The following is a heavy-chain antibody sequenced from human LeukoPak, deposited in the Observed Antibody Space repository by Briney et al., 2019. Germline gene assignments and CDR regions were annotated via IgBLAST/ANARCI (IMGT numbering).Heavy chain of an antibody. CDR3: AKDGGDYGDIRY. J-gene: IGHJ4*02. D-gene: IGHD4-17*01. CDR2: LRHDGTNK. Sequence: GGSLRLSCAASGFSFSDYAMHWVRQAPGKGLEWVAFLRHDGTNKHYADSVKGRFTISRDNSKDTLYLQMNSLRPEDTAVFYRAKDGGDYGDIRYWGQGTLVTVPS. CDR1: GFSFSDYA. V-gene: IGHV3-30*02.